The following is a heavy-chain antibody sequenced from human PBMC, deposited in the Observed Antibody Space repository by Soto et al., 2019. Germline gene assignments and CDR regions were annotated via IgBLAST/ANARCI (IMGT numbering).Heavy chain of an antibody. CDR2: INHSGST. V-gene: IGHV4-34*01. J-gene: IGHJ6*02. CDR1: GGSFSGYY. D-gene: IGHD5-12*01. CDR3: ARGYIVATIRPEYYYYGMDV. Sequence: SETLSLTCAVYGGSFSGYYWSWIRQPPGKGLEWIGEINHSGSTNYNPSLKSRVTISVDTSKNQFSLKLSSVTAADTAVYYCARGYIVATIRPEYYYYGMDVWGQGTTVTVSS.